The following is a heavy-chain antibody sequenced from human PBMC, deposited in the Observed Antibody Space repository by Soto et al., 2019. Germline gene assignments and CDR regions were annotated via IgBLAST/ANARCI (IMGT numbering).Heavy chain of an antibody. CDR3: ARHLRRGTQQWLVRQGWFDS. Sequence: SETLSLTCTVSGGSVSSGTYYWSWIRQPPGRGLEWIGYIYYSGSTNYNPSLKSRVSISVDTAKNQISLKLTSVTAADTAVYYCARHLRRGTQQWLVRQGWFDSWGQGTLVTVSS. CDR1: GGSVSSGTYY. D-gene: IGHD6-19*01. J-gene: IGHJ5*01. V-gene: IGHV4-61*01. CDR2: IYYSGST.